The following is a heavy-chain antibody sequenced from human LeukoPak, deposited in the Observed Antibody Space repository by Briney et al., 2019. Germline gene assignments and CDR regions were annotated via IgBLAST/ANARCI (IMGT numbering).Heavy chain of an antibody. D-gene: IGHD3-22*01. J-gene: IGHJ4*02. CDR1: GGSISSGGYY. CDR3: ARGEAYYDSSGYVDY. CDR2: IYYSGTA. Sequence: PSETLSLTCTVSGGSISSGGYYWSWVRQHPEKGLEWIGYIYYSGTAYYNPSLKSRVTMSVDTSKNQFSLKLDSVTAADTAVYYCARGEAYYDSSGYVDYWGQGTLVTVSS. V-gene: IGHV4-31*03.